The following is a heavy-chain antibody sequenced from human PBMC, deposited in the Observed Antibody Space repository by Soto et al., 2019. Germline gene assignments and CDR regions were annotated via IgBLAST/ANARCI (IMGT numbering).Heavy chain of an antibody. Sequence: QMQLQASGPGLVKPSETLSLTCTVSGGSIRSYFWSWIRQAPGKKLEWLGYVYHNGNTNYNPSLRSRVTLSVDTSNNRLSLNFKSVTAAEAAVYNCAVPGPAGLWGRGTLVTVAS. CDR3: AVPGPAGL. D-gene: IGHD7-27*01. J-gene: IGHJ2*01. CDR1: GGSIRSYF. CDR2: VYHNGNT. V-gene: IGHV4-59*01.